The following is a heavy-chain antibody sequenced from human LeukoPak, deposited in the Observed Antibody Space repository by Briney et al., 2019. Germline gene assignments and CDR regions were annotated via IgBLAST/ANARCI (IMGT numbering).Heavy chain of an antibody. D-gene: IGHD5-12*01. CDR3: ARKRYSGYELDY. J-gene: IGHJ4*02. Sequence: TGGSLRLSCAASGFTVSSNYMSWVRQAQGKGLEWVSVIYSGGSTYYADSVKGRFTISRDNSKNTLYLQMNSLRAEDTAVYYYARKRYSGYELDYWGQGTLVTVSS. V-gene: IGHV3-66*01. CDR1: GFTVSSNY. CDR2: IYSGGST.